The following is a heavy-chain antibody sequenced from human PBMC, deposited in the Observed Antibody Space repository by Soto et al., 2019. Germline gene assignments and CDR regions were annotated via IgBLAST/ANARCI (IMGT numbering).Heavy chain of an antibody. V-gene: IGHV3-48*03. CDR3: ARGLMQLVPAYYYYGLDV. J-gene: IGHJ6*02. CDR1: GFTFSSYE. D-gene: IGHD6-13*01. CDR2: ISSSGGTT. Sequence: PGGSLRLFCAASGFTFSSYEMNWVRQAPGKGLEWVSYISSSGGTTYYADSVKGRFTISRDSAKNSLYLQMNSLRAEDTAVYHCARGLMQLVPAYYYYGLDVWGQGTTVTVSS.